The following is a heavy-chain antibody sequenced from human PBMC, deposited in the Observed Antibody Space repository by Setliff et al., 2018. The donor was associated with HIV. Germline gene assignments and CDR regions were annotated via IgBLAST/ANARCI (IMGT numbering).Heavy chain of an antibody. D-gene: IGHD6-6*01. V-gene: IGHV3-21*01. J-gene: IGHJ6*03. CDR3: ARDQSQSIVARQDGVYYYYYMDV. CDR2: ISRSSSSK. Sequence: PGGSLRLSCATSGFSFFNFALNWVRQAPGKGLEWVSSISRSSSSKYYADSVKGRFTISRDNAKNSLYLQLNSLRAEDTAVYYCARDQSQSIVARQDGVYYYYYMDVWGKGTTVTVSS. CDR1: GFSFFNFA.